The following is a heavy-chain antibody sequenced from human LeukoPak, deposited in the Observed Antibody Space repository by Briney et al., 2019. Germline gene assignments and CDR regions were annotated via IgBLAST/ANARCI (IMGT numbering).Heavy chain of an antibody. D-gene: IGHD7-27*01. J-gene: IGHJ3*02. CDR1: GGAFSSYA. Sequence: SVKVSCKASGGAFSSYAISWVRQAPGQGLEWMGGIIPIFGTANYAQKFQGRVTITADESTSTAYMELSSLRSEDTAVYYCARERLIAGDLAFDIWGQGTMVTVSS. CDR3: ARERLIAGDLAFDI. V-gene: IGHV1-69*13. CDR2: IIPIFGTA.